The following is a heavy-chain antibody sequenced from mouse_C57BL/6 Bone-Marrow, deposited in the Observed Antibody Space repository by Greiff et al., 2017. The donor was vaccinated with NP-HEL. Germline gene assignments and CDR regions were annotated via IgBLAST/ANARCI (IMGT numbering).Heavy chain of an antibody. V-gene: IGHV2-6*03. CDR1: GFSLTSYG. D-gene: IGHD1-1*01. CDR3: ARATRDYAMDY. CDR2: IWSDGST. J-gene: IGHJ4*01. Sequence: VQVVESGPGLVAPSQSLSITCTVSGFSLTSYGVHWVRQPPGKGLEWLVVIWSDGSTTYNSALKSRLSISKDNSKSQVFFIMNSRQTDDTAMYYCARATRDYAMDYWGQGTSVTVSS.